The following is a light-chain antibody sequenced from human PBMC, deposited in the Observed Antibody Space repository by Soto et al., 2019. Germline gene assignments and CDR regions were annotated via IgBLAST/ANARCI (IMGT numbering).Light chain of an antibody. CDR2: EVV. CDR3: KSYAGSNTYV. V-gene: IGLV2-8*01. Sequence: QSALTQPPSASGSPGQSVTISCTGTTNDLGVYDYVSWYQHHPGKAPILMIYEVVHRPSGVADRFSGSKSGNTASLTVSGLQAADEADYFCKSYAGSNTYVFGSGSKLTVL. CDR1: TNDLGVYDY. J-gene: IGLJ1*01.